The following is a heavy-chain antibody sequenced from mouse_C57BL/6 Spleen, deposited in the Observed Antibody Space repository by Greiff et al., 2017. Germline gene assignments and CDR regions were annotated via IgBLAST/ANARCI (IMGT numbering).Heavy chain of an antibody. Sequence: EVQLQQSGPELVKPGASVKMSCKASGYTFTDYYMHWVKQSHGKSLEWIGYINPNNGGTSYNQKFKGKATLTVNKSSGTAYMDLRSLTSEDSAVYYCASAPSICEERGYYAMDYWGQGTSVTVSS. D-gene: IGHD6-1*01. CDR3: ASAPSICEERGYYAMDY. V-gene: IGHV1-22*01. CDR1: GYTFTDYY. CDR2: INPNNGGT. J-gene: IGHJ4*01.